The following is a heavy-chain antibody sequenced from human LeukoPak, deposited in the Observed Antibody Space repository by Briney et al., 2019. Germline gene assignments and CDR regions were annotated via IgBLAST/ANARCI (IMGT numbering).Heavy chain of an antibody. Sequence: GGCLRLSCAASGFTFSSYAMSWVRQTPEKGLEWVSAISGSGGSTYYADSVKGRFTISRDNSNNTLYLQMHSLRAEDTAVYYCAKEGRVGYSSSSWAFDIWGQGTMVTVSS. CDR2: ISGSGGST. CDR1: GFTFSSYA. J-gene: IGHJ3*02. D-gene: IGHD6-6*01. CDR3: AKEGRVGYSSSSWAFDI. V-gene: IGHV3-23*01.